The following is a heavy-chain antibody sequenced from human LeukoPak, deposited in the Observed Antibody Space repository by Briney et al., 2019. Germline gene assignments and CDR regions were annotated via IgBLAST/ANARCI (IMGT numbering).Heavy chain of an antibody. D-gene: IGHD6-19*01. CDR2: ISGSGGST. V-gene: IGHV3-23*01. CDR1: GFTFSSYA. J-gene: IGHJ4*02. CDR3: AKDDLWPYSSGWHGSVDY. Sequence: PGGSLRLSCAASGFTFSSYAMSWVRQAPGKGLEWVSAISGSGGSTYYADSVKGRFTISRDNSKNTLYLQMNSLRAEDTAVYYCAKDDLWPYSSGWHGSVDYWGQGTLVTVSS.